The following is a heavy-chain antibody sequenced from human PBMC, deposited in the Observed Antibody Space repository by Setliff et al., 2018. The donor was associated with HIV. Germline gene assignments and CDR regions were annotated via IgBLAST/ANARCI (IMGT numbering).Heavy chain of an antibody. Sequence: PGGSLRLSCAASGFTFSTYPMSWVRQAPGKGLEWVSGISSSSSTIYYADSVKGRFTISRDNAKNSLYLQMNSLRAEDTAVYYCARSRAAGFDYWGQGTLVTVSS. V-gene: IGHV3-48*01. CDR1: GFTFSTYP. CDR2: ISSSSSTI. J-gene: IGHJ4*02. D-gene: IGHD6-13*01. CDR3: ARSRAAGFDY.